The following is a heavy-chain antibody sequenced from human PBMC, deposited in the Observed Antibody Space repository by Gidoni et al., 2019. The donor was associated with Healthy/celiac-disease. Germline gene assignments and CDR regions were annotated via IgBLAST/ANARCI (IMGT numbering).Heavy chain of an antibody. CDR2: INPNSGGT. CDR1: GYTFTGEY. J-gene: IGHJ6*02. CDR3: ASVISAAGLPTYYGMDV. Sequence: QEQLVQSGAEVKKPGASVKVSCKAAGYTFTGEYMHWVRQAPGHGLEWMGWINPNSGGTNYAQKFQGRVTMTRDTSISTAYMELSRLRSDDTSVYYCASVISAAGLPTYYGMDVWGQGTTVTVSS. D-gene: IGHD6-13*01. V-gene: IGHV1-2*02.